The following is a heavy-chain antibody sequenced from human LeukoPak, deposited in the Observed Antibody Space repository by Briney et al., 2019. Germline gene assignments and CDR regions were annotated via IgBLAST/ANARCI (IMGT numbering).Heavy chain of an antibody. CDR1: GGSISSYY. D-gene: IGHD3-10*01. CDR2: IYYSGST. CDR3: ARHGSGTMVRGPGEFDY. J-gene: IGHJ4*02. Sequence: SETLSLTCTVSGGSISSYYWSWIRQPPGKRLEWIGYIYYSGSTNYNPSLKSRVTISVDTSKNQFSLKLSSVTAADTAMYYCARHGSGTMVRGPGEFDYWGQGTLVTVSS. V-gene: IGHV4-59*08.